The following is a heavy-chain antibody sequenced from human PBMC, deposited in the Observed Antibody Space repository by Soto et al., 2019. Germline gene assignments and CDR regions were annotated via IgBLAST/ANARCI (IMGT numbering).Heavy chain of an antibody. CDR2: IHYSGST. J-gene: IGHJ4*01. CDR3: ARVRGSGSYAAYYFDS. V-gene: IGHV4-31*03. D-gene: IGHD3-10*01. Sequence: PSETLSLTCTVSGGSISNGGYYWNWVRQHPGKGLEWIGYIHYSGSTWYNPSLESRVTISVDTSKDQFSLKLRSVTAADTAVYYCARVRGSGSYAAYYFDSWRQRTPVPASS. CDR1: GGSISNGGYY.